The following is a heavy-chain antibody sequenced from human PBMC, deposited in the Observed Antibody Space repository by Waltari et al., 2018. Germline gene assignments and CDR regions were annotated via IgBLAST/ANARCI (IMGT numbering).Heavy chain of an antibody. CDR2: ISGSGGST. D-gene: IGHD6-6*01. CDR1: GFTFSSYA. V-gene: IGHV3-23*01. J-gene: IGHJ4*02. Sequence: EVQLLESGGGLVQPGGSLRLSCAASGFTFSSYAMRWVRQAPGKGLEWVSAISGSGGSTYYADSVKGRFTISRDNSKNTLYLQMNSLRAEDTAVYYCAKAGGQLVLDKRPIDYWGQGTLVTVSS. CDR3: AKAGGQLVLDKRPIDY.